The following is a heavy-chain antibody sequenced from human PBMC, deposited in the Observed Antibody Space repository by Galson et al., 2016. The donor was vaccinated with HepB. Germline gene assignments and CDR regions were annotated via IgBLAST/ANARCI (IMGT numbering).Heavy chain of an antibody. CDR3: TREFDL. CDR2: MKKDGSEI. V-gene: IGHV3-7*04. CDR1: GFSLGNYW. J-gene: IGHJ2*01. Sequence: SLRLSCAASGFSLGNYWMNWARQAPGKGLEWLANMKKDGSEINYVDSVKGRFTISRDNAKNSLFLQMNTLRVEDTAVYYCTREFDLWGRGTQVTVSS.